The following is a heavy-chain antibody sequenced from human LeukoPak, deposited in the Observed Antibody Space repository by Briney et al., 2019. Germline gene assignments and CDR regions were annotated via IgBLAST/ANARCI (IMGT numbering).Heavy chain of an antibody. J-gene: IGHJ4*02. CDR2: IYSGGST. CDR1: GFTVNNNY. V-gene: IGHV3-53*01. CDR3: ARGGVTLIVPIL. Sequence: GGSLRLSCAASGFTVNNNYMSWVRQAPGKGLEWVSVIYSGGSTYYADSVKGRFTISRDNSKSTLYLQMNSLRAEDTAVYYCARGGVTLIVPILWGQGTLVTVSS. D-gene: IGHD3-22*01.